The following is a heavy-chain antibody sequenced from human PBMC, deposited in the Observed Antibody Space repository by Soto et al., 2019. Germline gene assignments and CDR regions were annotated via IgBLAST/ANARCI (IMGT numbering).Heavy chain of an antibody. V-gene: IGHV3-21*01. Sequence: GGSLRLSCAASGFTFSSYSMNWVRQAPGKGLEWVSSISSSSSYIYYADSVKGRFTISRDNAKNSLYLQMNSLRAEDTAVYYCARDPLTGTNFDYWGQGTLVTVSS. J-gene: IGHJ4*02. CDR2: ISSSSSYI. D-gene: IGHD1-7*01. CDR1: GFTFSSYS. CDR3: ARDPLTGTNFDY.